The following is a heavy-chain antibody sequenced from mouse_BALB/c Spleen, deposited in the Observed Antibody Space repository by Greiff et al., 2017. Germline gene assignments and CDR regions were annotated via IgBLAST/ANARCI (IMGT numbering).Heavy chain of an antibody. J-gene: IGHJ4*01. D-gene: IGHD2-3*01. V-gene: IGHV1S81*02. CDR2: INPSNGGT. CDR3: TRWDDGYYDAMDY. Sequence: QVQLQQSGAELVKPGASVKLSCKASGYTFTSYYMYWVKQRPGQGLEWIGGINPSNGGTNFNEKFKSKATLTVDKSSSTAYMQLSSLTSEDSAVYYCTRWDDGYYDAMDYWGQGTSVTVSS. CDR1: GYTFTSYY.